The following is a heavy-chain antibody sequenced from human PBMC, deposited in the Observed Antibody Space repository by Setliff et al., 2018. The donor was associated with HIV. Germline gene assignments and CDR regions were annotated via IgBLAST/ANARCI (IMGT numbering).Heavy chain of an antibody. CDR1: GDSITSGHLD. D-gene: IGHD6-19*01. CDR3: ATPHSGRGGGAYFDP. V-gene: IGHV4-39*01. J-gene: IGHJ5*02. CDR2: ILDGRVT. Sequence: SETLSLTCTVSGDSITSGHLDWGGIRQAPGKGLEWIGNILDGRVTFFNPSLRGRVTISVDASKNQVSLNLRSVTAADSAVYHCATPHSGRGGGAYFDPWGQGILVTVSS.